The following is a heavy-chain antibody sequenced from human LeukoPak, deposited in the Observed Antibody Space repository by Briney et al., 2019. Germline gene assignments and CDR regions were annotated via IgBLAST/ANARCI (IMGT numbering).Heavy chain of an antibody. D-gene: IGHD6-13*01. CDR3: ATTYSSSWSIDY. Sequence: ASVKVSCKASGYTFISYDINWVRQVTGQGLEWMGWINPNSGGTNYAQKFQGRVTMTRDTSISTAYMELSRLRSDDTAVYYCATTYSSSWSIDYWGQGTLVTVSS. CDR2: INPNSGGT. V-gene: IGHV1-2*02. J-gene: IGHJ4*02. CDR1: GYTFISYD.